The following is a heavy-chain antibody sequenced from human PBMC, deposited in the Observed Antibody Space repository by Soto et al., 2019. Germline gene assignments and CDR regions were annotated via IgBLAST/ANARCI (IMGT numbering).Heavy chain of an antibody. CDR2: LSFDGSNK. Sequence: GGSLRLSCATSGFPFGTYGMHWVRQAPGKGLDWVAVLSFDGSNKYYGDSVKGRFTISRDNSENTLYLQMNSLRADDTAVYYCAKDIAVAGTISFDYWGQGTLVIFSS. CDR1: GFPFGTYG. CDR3: AKDIAVAGTISFDY. J-gene: IGHJ4*02. D-gene: IGHD6-19*01. V-gene: IGHV3-30*18.